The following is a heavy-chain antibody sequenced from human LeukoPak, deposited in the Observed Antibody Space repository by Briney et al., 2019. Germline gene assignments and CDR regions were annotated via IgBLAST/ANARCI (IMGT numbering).Heavy chain of an antibody. CDR2: IYYIGNS. Sequence: PSETLSLTCTVSGDSINSYYWSRIRQPPGKGLEWIGSIYYIGNSNYNPSLKSRVTISVDTSRNQFPLKVNSVTAADTAVYYCARDYGGNPGFFDSWGQGTLVTVSS. D-gene: IGHD4-23*01. J-gene: IGHJ4*02. V-gene: IGHV4-59*01. CDR3: ARDYGGNPGFFDS. CDR1: GDSINSYY.